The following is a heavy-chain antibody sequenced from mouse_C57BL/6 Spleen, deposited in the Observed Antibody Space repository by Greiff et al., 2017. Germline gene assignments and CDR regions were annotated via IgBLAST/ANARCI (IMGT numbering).Heavy chain of an antibody. D-gene: IGHD1-1*01. V-gene: IGHV14-4*01. CDR1: GFNIQDDY. Sequence: EVKLEESGAELVRPGASVKLSCTASGFNIQDDYMHWVKQRPEQGLEWIGWIDPENGDTAYASKFQGKATITADTSSNTAYLQLSSLTSEDTAVYYCTTSITTVVATPFDYWGQGTTLTVSS. CDR3: TTSITTVVATPFDY. J-gene: IGHJ2*01. CDR2: IDPENGDT.